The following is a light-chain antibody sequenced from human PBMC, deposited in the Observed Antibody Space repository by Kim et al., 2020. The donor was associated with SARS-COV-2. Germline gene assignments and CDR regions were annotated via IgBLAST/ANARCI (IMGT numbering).Light chain of an antibody. CDR2: GAS. J-gene: IGKJ5*01. Sequence: APGGDRVTITCRASQDIRNDLGWYQQNPGRAPKRLIYGASSLQSGVPSRFSGSGSGTEFTLTISSVQPEDFATYFCLQHSTYPITFGQGTRLEIK. CDR1: QDIRND. CDR3: LQHSTYPIT. V-gene: IGKV1-17*01.